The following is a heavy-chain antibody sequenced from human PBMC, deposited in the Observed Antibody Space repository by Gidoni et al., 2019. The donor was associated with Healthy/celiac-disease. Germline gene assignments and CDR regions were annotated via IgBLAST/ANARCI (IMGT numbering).Heavy chain of an antibody. D-gene: IGHD3-22*01. Sequence: QVQLVESGGGWVKPGGSRRLSCAASGFNFSDYYMSWIRKAPGKGLEWFSYISSSGSTKYYADAVKGRFNNSRENAKNSLYLQMNSLSAEDTAVYYCARDGGSSGYERYFDYWGQGTLVTVSS. CDR1: GFNFSDYY. J-gene: IGHJ4*02. CDR3: ARDGGSSGYERYFDY. V-gene: IGHV3-11*01. CDR2: ISSSGSTK.